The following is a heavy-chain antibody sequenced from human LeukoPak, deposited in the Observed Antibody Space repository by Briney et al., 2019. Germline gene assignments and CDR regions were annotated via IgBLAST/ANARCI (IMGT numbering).Heavy chain of an antibody. Sequence: SETLSLTCAVSGGSISSSNWWSWVRQPPGKGLEWIGEIYRSGSTYYNPSLKSRVTISVDTSKNQFSLKLSSVTAADTAVYYCARQRSSSWYDAFDIWGQGAMVTVSS. V-gene: IGHV4-4*02. CDR1: GGSISSSNW. D-gene: IGHD6-13*01. J-gene: IGHJ3*02. CDR3: ARQRSSSWYDAFDI. CDR2: IYRSGST.